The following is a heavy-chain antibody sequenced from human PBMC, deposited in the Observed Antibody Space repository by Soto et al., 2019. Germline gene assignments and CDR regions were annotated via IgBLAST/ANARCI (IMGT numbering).Heavy chain of an antibody. D-gene: IGHD6-19*01. J-gene: IGHJ6*02. CDR1: GYTFTSYG. Sequence: AASVKVSCKASGYTFTSYGISWVRQAPGQGLEWMGGIIPIFGTANYAQKFQGRVTITADESTSTAYMELSSLRSEDTAVYYCARTPGIAVAGLKGLYGMDVWGQGTTVTVSS. CDR2: IIPIFGTA. V-gene: IGHV1-69*13. CDR3: ARTPGIAVAGLKGLYGMDV.